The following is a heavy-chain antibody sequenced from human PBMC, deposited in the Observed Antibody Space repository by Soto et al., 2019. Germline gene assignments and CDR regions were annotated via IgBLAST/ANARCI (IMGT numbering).Heavy chain of an antibody. Sequence: QEQLVQSAAEVKKPGASVKVSCMTSGYTFNDYEINWVRQATGQGLEWIGWMNPNSGKTGYAQRFQGRVTMTTSSSLSTAYLELSSLKSDDTAVYYCARIAMPARPRWYNWFDPWGQGTLVTVSS. J-gene: IGHJ5*02. V-gene: IGHV1-8*02. CDR2: MNPNSGKT. CDR1: GYTFNDYE. D-gene: IGHD2-2*01. CDR3: ARIAMPARPRWYNWFDP.